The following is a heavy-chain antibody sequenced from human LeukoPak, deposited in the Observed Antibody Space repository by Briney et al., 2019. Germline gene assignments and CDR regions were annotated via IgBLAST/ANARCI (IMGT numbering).Heavy chain of an antibody. J-gene: IGHJ4*02. CDR1: GYTFTSYD. V-gene: IGHV1-8*01. CDR3: ARHSSSWYGREYYFDY. Sequence: ASVTVSCKASGYTFTSYDINWVRQATGQGLEWMGWMNPNSGNTGYAQKFQGRVTMTRNTSISTAYMELSSLRSEDTAVYYCARHSSSWYGREYYFDYWGQGTLVTVSS. D-gene: IGHD6-13*01. CDR2: MNPNSGNT.